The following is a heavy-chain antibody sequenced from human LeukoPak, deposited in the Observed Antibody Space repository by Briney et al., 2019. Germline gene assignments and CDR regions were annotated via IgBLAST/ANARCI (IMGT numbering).Heavy chain of an antibody. D-gene: IGHD3-22*01. Sequence: ASVKVSCKASGYTFTGYYLHWVRQAPGQGLEWMGWINPNSGGTNYAQKFQGRVTMTRDTSISAAYTELSRLRSDDTAVYYCARSGLYYYDSSGYYNNWFDPWGQGTLVTVSS. CDR1: GYTFTGYY. V-gene: IGHV1-2*02. CDR3: ARSGLYYYDSSGYYNNWFDP. J-gene: IGHJ5*02. CDR2: INPNSGGT.